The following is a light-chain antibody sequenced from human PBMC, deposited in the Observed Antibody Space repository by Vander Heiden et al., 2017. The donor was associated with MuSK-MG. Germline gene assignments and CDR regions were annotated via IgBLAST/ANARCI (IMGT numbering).Light chain of an antibody. CDR3: QQSDVMEAT. V-gene: IGKV1-39*01. J-gene: IGKJ1*01. CDR2: AAS. CDR1: QTIRNY. Sequence: IQMTQSPSSLSASVGDRVTITCRASQTIRNYLNWYQLKPGKAPKFLIYAASTLQSGVPSRFSGSGSGTDFTLTISSLQPDDFGTYYCQQSDVMEATFGQGTKVEV.